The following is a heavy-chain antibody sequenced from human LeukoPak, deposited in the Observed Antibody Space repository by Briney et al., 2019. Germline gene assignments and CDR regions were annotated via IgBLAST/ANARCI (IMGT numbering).Heavy chain of an antibody. D-gene: IGHD3-3*01. CDR2: INHSGST. Sequence: KPSETLSLTCAVYGGSSSGYYWSWIRQPPGKGLEWIGEINHSGSTNYNPSLKSRVTISVDTSKNQFSLKLSSVTAADTAVYYCARVGVVSDYWGQGTLVTVSS. CDR1: GGSSSGYY. J-gene: IGHJ4*02. CDR3: ARVGVVSDY. V-gene: IGHV4-34*01.